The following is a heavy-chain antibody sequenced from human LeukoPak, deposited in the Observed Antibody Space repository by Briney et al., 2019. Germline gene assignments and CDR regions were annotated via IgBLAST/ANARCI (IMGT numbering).Heavy chain of an antibody. Sequence: SETLSLTCAVYGGSFSGYYWSWIRQPPGKGLEWIGEINHSGSTYYNPSLKSRVTISVDTSKNQFSLKLSSVNAADTAVYYCTRQPKSCTPGVFVTGKACWFDSWGQGTLVTVSS. CDR2: INHSGST. J-gene: IGHJ5*01. D-gene: IGHD3-10*01. V-gene: IGHV4-34*01. CDR3: TRQPKSCTPGVFVTGKACWFDS. CDR1: GGSFSGYY.